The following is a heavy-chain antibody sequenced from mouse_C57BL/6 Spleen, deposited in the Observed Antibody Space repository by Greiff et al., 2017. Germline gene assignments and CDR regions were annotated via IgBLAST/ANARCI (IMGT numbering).Heavy chain of an antibody. J-gene: IGHJ2*01. CDR3: VRQSPDGYYGYFDY. Sequence: EADGGLVQPKGSLKLSCAASGFSFNTYAMNWVRQAPGKGLEWVARIRSKSNNYATYYADSVKDRFTISRDDSESMLYLQMNNLKTEDTAMYYCVRQSPDGYYGYFDYWGQGTTLTVSS. CDR2: IRSKSNNYAT. CDR1: GFSFNTYA. V-gene: IGHV10-1*01. D-gene: IGHD2-3*01.